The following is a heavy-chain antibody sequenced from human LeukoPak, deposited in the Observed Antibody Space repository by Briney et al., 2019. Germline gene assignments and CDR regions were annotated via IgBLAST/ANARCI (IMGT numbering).Heavy chain of an antibody. CDR3: ARDFGSGWYVDYYYYYGMDV. CDR1: GYTFTSYD. D-gene: IGHD6-19*01. Sequence: ASVKVSCKASGYTFTSYDINWVRQATGQGLEWMGWMNPNSGNTGYAQKFQGRVTMTRNTSISTAYMELSSLRSEDTAVYYCARDFGSGWYVDYYYYYGMDVWGQGTTVTVSS. CDR2: MNPNSGNT. V-gene: IGHV1-8*02. J-gene: IGHJ6*02.